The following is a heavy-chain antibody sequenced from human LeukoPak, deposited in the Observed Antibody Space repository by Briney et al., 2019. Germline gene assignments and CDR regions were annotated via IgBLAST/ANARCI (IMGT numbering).Heavy chain of an antibody. D-gene: IGHD3-22*01. Sequence: GGSLRLSCAASGFTVSSNYMSWVRQAPGKGLEWVSVIYSGGSTYYADSVKGRFTISRDNSKNTLYLQMNSLRAEDTAVYYCARGAYYYDSSGYYYRVDYYYGMGVWGQGTTVTVSS. J-gene: IGHJ6*02. V-gene: IGHV3-66*01. CDR3: ARGAYYYDSSGYYYRVDYYYGMGV. CDR1: GFTVSSNY. CDR2: IYSGGST.